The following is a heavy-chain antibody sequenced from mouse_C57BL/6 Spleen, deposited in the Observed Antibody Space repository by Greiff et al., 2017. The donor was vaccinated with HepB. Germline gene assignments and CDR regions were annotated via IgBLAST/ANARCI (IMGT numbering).Heavy chain of an antibody. Sequence: QVQLQQPGAELVKPGASVKMSCKASGYTFTSYWLTWVKQRPGQGLEWIGDLYPGSGSTNYNEKFKSKATLTVDTSSSTAYMQLSSLTSEYSAVYYCARKGIYYGNHEAMDYWGQGTSVTFSS. V-gene: IGHV1-55*01. D-gene: IGHD2-1*01. CDR3: ARKGIYYGNHEAMDY. J-gene: IGHJ4*01. CDR2: LYPGSGST. CDR1: GYTFTSYW.